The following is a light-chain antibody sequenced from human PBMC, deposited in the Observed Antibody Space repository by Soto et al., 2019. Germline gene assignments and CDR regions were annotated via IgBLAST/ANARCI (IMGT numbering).Light chain of an antibody. CDR3: SSHTTSNTYV. Sequence: ALTQPASVSGSPGQSITISCTGTSSDVGAYNYVSWYQQHPGKAPELIIYDVSNRPSGVSNRFSGSKSGNTASLTISGLQAEDEADYHCSSHTTSNTYVFGTGTKVTVL. V-gene: IGLV2-14*01. CDR2: DVS. CDR1: SSDVGAYNY. J-gene: IGLJ1*01.